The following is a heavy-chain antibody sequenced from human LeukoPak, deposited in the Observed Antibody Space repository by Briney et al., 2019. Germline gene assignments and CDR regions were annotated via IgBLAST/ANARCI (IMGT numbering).Heavy chain of an antibody. CDR2: ISGSSNTI. D-gene: IGHD6-13*01. J-gene: IGHJ4*02. CDR3: KRGGGYGSSWYVGNFDH. Sequence: GGSLRLSCTASGFTFSDYYLSWIRQAPGRGLEWVSYISGSSNTIYVANSLKGRFTISRDNARNSLYLQMNILRAEDTAVYYCKRGGGYGSSWYVGNFDHWGQGALVTVSS. CDR1: GFTFSDYY. V-gene: IGHV3-11*04.